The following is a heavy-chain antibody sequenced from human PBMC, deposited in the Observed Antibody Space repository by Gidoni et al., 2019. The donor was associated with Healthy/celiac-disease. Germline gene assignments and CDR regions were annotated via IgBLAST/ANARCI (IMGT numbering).Heavy chain of an antibody. D-gene: IGHD1-20*01. CDR3: ARQIEQYNWNDVALIY. V-gene: IGHV1-69*01. J-gene: IGHJ4*02. Sequence: QVQLVQSGAEVKKPGSSVKVSCKASGGTFSSYAISWVRQAPGQGLEWMGGIIPIVGTANYAQKFQGRVTITADESTSTAYMELSSLRSEDTAVYYCARQIEQYNWNDVALIYWGQGTLVTVSS. CDR1: GGTFSSYA. CDR2: IIPIVGTA.